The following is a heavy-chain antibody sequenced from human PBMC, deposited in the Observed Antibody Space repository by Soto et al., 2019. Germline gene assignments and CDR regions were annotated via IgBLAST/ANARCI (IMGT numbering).Heavy chain of an antibody. V-gene: IGHV3-13*01. CDR3: TRKTPPTGMEV. CDR1: GFTLSSYD. CDR2: IGSGGDT. D-gene: IGHD3-9*01. J-gene: IGHJ6*02. Sequence: EVQLVESGGGLVQPGGSLRLSCAASGFTLSSYDIHWVRQATGEGLAWVSGIGSGGDTHYADSVKGRFIISREDGKNSLYLQMNNLRVGDTAVYYCTRKTPPTGMEVWGQGATATVSS.